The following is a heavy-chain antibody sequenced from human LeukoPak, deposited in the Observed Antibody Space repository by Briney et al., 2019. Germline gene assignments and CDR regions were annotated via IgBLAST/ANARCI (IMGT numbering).Heavy chain of an antibody. V-gene: IGHV3-30*18. CDR2: ISYDGSNK. CDR1: GFTFSSYG. J-gene: IGHJ4*02. CDR3: AEGVAYGSSALDY. D-gene: IGHD3-10*01. Sequence: PGGSLRLSCAASGFTFSSYGMHWVRQAPGKGLEWVAVISYDGSNKYYADSVKGRFTISRDNTKNSLYLLMNSLRAEDTAVYYCAEGVAYGSSALDYWGQGTLVTVSS.